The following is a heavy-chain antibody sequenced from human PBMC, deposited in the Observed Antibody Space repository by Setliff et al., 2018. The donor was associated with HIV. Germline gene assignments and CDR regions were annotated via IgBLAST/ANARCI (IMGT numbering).Heavy chain of an antibody. CDR3: ARVAWYYSFWSGLGDAFDI. D-gene: IGHD3-3*01. J-gene: IGHJ3*02. CDR2: FSAYSGNT. V-gene: IGHV1-18*01. CDR1: GYTFTSYG. Sequence: ASVKVSCKASGYTFTSYGISWVRQAPGQGLEWMGWFSAYSGNTNYAQKLQGRVTMTTDTSTSTAYMELRSLRSDDTAVYYCARVAWYYSFWSGLGDAFDIWGQGTMVTVSS.